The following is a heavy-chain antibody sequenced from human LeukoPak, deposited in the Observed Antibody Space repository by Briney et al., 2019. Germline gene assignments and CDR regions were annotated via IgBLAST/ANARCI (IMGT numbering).Heavy chain of an antibody. Sequence: GGSPRLSCAASGFTFSSYWMSWVRQAPGKGLEWVANIKQDGSEKYYVDSVKGRFTISRDNAKNSLYLQMNSLRAEDTAVYYCARLRYHDFWSGYWKYYYYMDVWGKGTTVTVSS. J-gene: IGHJ6*03. V-gene: IGHV3-7*01. CDR3: ARLRYHDFWSGYWKYYYYMDV. CDR1: GFTFSSYW. CDR2: IKQDGSEK. D-gene: IGHD3-3*01.